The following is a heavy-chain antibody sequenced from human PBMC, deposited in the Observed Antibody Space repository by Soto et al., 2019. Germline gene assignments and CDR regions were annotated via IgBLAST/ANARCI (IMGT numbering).Heavy chain of an antibody. J-gene: IGHJ3*02. D-gene: IGHD4-17*01. CDR2: IYYSGST. V-gene: IGHV4-39*01. CDR1: GGSVSSASSN. CDR3: ARFYGNAFDI. Sequence: PSDTLSLTCTVSGGSVSSASSNWDGVRRQPGEGLEWIGAIYYSGSTDYNPSLKSRVTISDGTSNYQFSLKVTSVTAADTAVYYCARFYGNAFDIWGRGATVTVSS.